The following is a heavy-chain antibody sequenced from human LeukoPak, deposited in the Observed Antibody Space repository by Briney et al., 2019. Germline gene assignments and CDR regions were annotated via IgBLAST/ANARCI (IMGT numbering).Heavy chain of an antibody. J-gene: IGHJ5*01. V-gene: IGHV2-5*01. D-gene: IGHD3-10*01. CDR1: AFSLSTSGVG. CDR2: IYWNDDK. Sequence: SGPTLVNPTQTLTLTCTFSAFSLSTSGVGVGWIRQPPGKALEWLALIYWNDDKRYSPSLKSRLTITKDTSKNQVVLTMTNMDPVDTATYYCAHRPHYGSSPNWFDPWGQGTLVTVSS. CDR3: AHRPHYGSSPNWFDP.